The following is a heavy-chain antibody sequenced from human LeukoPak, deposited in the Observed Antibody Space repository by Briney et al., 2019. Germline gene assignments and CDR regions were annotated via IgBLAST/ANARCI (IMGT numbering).Heavy chain of an antibody. V-gene: IGHV3-23*01. CDR1: GFTLSSYA. J-gene: IGHJ4*02. CDR2: ISGSGGST. CDR3: AKDPSYYYDSSGYIDY. Sequence: GGSLRLSCAASGFTLSSYAMSWVRQAPGKGMEWVSAISGSGGSTYYADSVKGRFTISRDNSKNTLYLQMNSLRAEDTAVYYCAKDPSYYYDSSGYIDYWGQGTLVTVSS. D-gene: IGHD3-22*01.